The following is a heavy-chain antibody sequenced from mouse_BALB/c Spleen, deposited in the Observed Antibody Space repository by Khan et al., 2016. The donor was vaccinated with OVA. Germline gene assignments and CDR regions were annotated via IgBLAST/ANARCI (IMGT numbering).Heavy chain of an antibody. CDR2: MIYTGYT. D-gene: IGHD2-14*01. J-gene: IGHJ3*01. Sequence: EVQLQESGPSLVKPSQTLSLTCSVTGDSITSGYWSWIRKFPGNKLEYMGYMIYTGYTYYNPSLKSRISIHRHTSKNQYYLQLNALTTEDTATYYCARSTYRYAFVYWGQGTLVTVSA. V-gene: IGHV3-8*02. CDR3: ARSTYRYAFVY. CDR1: GDSITSGY.